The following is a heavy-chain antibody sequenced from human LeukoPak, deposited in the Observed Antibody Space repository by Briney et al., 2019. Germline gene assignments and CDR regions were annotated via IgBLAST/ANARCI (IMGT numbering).Heavy chain of an antibody. CDR1: GFILNNHA. CDR3: AKNVMVKRYIDY. D-gene: IGHD5-18*01. Sequence: GGSLRLSCAASGFILNNHAMSWVRQAPGRGLQWISVISGSGRTIEYEDSVKGRFTISRDNSKNTLSLQMNSLRVEDTAIYYCAKNVMVKRYIDYWGQGTLVTVSS. V-gene: IGHV3-23*01. CDR2: ISGSGRTI. J-gene: IGHJ4*02.